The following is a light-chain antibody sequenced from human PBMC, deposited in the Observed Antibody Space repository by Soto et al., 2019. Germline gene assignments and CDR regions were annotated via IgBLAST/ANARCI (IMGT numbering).Light chain of an antibody. Sequence: EIVVTQSTGALSLSPGDRATLSCRASQSVSSSYLAWYQQKPGQAPRLLIYSASSRATGIPDRFSGSGSGTDFTLTISRLEPEDFAVYYCQQFDSSSYTFGQGTKLEIK. CDR3: QQFDSSSYT. CDR1: QSVSSSY. CDR2: SAS. J-gene: IGKJ2*01. V-gene: IGKV3-20*01.